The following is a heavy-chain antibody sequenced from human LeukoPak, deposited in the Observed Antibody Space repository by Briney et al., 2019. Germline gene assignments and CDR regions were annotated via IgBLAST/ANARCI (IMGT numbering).Heavy chain of an antibody. CDR1: GFTFSTYF. CDR3: ARERQDTILHSGAFDI. J-gene: IGHJ3*02. Sequence: SGRSLRLSCAASGFTFSTYFMHWVRQAPGKVLEWVADIASDGSHTFYVESVKGRFTISRDNSKNTLYLQMNSLRAEDTAVYFCARERQDTILHSGAFDIWGQGTMVTVSS. V-gene: IGHV3-30-3*01. CDR2: IASDGSHT. D-gene: IGHD2-21*01.